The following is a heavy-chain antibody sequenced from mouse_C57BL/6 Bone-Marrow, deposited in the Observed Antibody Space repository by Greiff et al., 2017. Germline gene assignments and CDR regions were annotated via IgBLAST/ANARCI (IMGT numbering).Heavy chain of an antibody. V-gene: IGHV1-52*01. J-gene: IGHJ4*01. CDR2: IDPSDSET. CDR1: GYTFTSYW. Sequence: VQLQQPGAELVRPGSSVKLSCKASGYTFTSYWMHWVKQRPIQGLEWIGNIDPSDSETHYNQKFKDKATLTVDKSSSTAYMQLSSLTSEDSAVYYCARFPSIYYYGSSPVYAMDYWGQGTSVTVSS. CDR3: ARFPSIYYYGSSPVYAMDY. D-gene: IGHD1-1*01.